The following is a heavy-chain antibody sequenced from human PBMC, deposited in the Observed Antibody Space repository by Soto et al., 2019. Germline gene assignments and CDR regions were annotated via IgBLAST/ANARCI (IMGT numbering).Heavy chain of an antibody. Sequence: QVQLQQWGAGLLKPSETLSLTCAVYGGSFSGYYWSWIRQPPGKGLEWIGEINHSGSTNYNPSLKSRVTISVDTSKNQCSLKLSSVTAADTAVYYCARRGGSYYLWFDPWGQGTLVTVSS. CDR1: GGSFSGYY. CDR3: ARRGGSYYLWFDP. J-gene: IGHJ5*02. CDR2: INHSGST. D-gene: IGHD1-26*01. V-gene: IGHV4-34*01.